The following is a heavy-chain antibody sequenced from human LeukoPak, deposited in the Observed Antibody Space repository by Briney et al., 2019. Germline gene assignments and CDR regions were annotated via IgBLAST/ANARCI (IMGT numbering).Heavy chain of an antibody. J-gene: IGHJ3*02. Sequence: GGSLRLSCAASGFPFSSNWMHWVRQAPGKGLEWVSSISSSSSYIYYADSVKGRFTISRDNAKNSLYLQMNSLRAEDTAVYYCARECGGSCYSDAFDIWGQGTMVTVSS. V-gene: IGHV3-21*01. CDR1: GFPFSSNW. CDR2: ISSSSSYI. CDR3: ARECGGSCYSDAFDI. D-gene: IGHD2-15*01.